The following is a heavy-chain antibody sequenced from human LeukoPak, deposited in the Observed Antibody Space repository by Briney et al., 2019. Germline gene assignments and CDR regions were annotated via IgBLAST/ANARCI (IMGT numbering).Heavy chain of an antibody. Sequence: PGGSLRLSCATSGFTFSSYAMSWVRQAPGKGLEWVSAISGSGGSTYYADSVKGRFTISRDNSKNTLYLQMNSLRAEDAAVYYCAKGFGSGLRYYFDYWGQGTLVTVSS. D-gene: IGHD6-19*01. CDR3: AKGFGSGLRYYFDY. V-gene: IGHV3-23*01. CDR1: GFTFSSYA. J-gene: IGHJ4*02. CDR2: ISGSGGST.